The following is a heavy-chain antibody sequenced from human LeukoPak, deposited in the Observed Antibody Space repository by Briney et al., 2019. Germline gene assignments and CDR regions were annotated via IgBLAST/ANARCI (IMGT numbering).Heavy chain of an antibody. D-gene: IGHD1/OR15-1a*01. J-gene: IGHJ6*03. CDR3: ARDGYGNNYMDV. V-gene: IGHV3-53*01. CDR2: IYSGGTT. Sequence: GGSLRLSCAASGFTVSSNFMSWVRQAPGKGLEWVSVIYSGGTTYYADSVKGRFTISRDNSRNTLYLQMNSLRAEDTAAYYCARDGYGNNYMDVWGKGTTVTVSS. CDR1: GFTVSSNF.